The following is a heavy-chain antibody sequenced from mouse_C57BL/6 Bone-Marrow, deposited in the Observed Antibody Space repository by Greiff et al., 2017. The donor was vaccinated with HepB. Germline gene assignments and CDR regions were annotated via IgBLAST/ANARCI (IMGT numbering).Heavy chain of an antibody. J-gene: IGHJ2*01. D-gene: IGHD3-1*01. CDR2: IYPGSGST. CDR3: ASSQGYFYYFDY. V-gene: IGHV1-55*01. CDR1: GYTFTSYW. Sequence: QVQLQQPGAELVKPGASVKMSCKASGYTFTSYWITWVKQRPGQGLEWIGDIYPGSGSTNYNEKFKSKATLTVDTSSSTAYMQLSSLTSKDSAVYYCASSQGYFYYFDYWGQGTTLTVSS.